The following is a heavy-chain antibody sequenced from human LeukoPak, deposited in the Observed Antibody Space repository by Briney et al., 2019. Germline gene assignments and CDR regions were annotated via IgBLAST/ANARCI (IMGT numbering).Heavy chain of an antibody. V-gene: IGHV1-8*01. Sequence: ASVKVSCKASGYTFTSYDINWARQATGQGLEWMGWMNPNSGNTGYEQKFQGRVTMTRNTSISTAYMELSSLRSEDTAVYYCARATRKPVVRYYMDVWGKGTTVTVSS. CDR3: ARATRKPVVRYYMDV. CDR1: GYTFTSYD. CDR2: MNPNSGNT. J-gene: IGHJ6*03. D-gene: IGHD1-14*01.